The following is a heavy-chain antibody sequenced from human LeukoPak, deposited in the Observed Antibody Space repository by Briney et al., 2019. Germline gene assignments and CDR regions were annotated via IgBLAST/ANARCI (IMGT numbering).Heavy chain of an antibody. J-gene: IGHJ4*02. CDR1: GYTFTGYY. CDR3: AREVRWLQYPHFDY. Sequence: GASVKVSCKASGYTFTGYYMHWVRQAPGQGLEWMGWINPNSGGTNYAQKFQGRVTMTRDTSISTAYMELSRLRSDDTAVYYCAREVRWLQYPHFDYWGQGTLVTVSS. V-gene: IGHV1-2*02. CDR2: INPNSGGT. D-gene: IGHD5-24*01.